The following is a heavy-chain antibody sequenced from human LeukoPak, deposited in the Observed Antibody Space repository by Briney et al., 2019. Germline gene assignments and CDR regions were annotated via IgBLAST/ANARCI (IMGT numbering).Heavy chain of an antibody. CDR1: GFTFSSYW. Sequence: GGSLRLSCAASGFTFSSYWMSWVRQAPGKGLKWISYISSGSDTLYYAESVKGRFTVSRDNAKNSLYLQMNSLRAEDTAVYYCARDKGFWSGYYWFDPWGQGTLVTVSS. CDR2: ISSGSDTL. V-gene: IGHV3-48*01. J-gene: IGHJ5*02. CDR3: ARDKGFWSGYYWFDP. D-gene: IGHD3-3*01.